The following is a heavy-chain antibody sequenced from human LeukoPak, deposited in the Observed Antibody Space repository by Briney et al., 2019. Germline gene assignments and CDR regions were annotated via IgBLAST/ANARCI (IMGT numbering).Heavy chain of an antibody. Sequence: SETLSLTCTVSGDSINSLDLWSWVRQPPGKGLEWIGEMYLSGTTHSNPSVKSRVTISIDKSKNQFFLNLSSVTAADTAVYYCARAQVDYNNGPGSQGYYSYGMDVWGQGTTVTVSS. V-gene: IGHV4-4*02. CDR2: MYLSGTT. CDR1: GDSINSLDL. J-gene: IGHJ6*02. CDR3: ARAQVDYNNGPGSQGYYSYGMDV. D-gene: IGHD4-11*01.